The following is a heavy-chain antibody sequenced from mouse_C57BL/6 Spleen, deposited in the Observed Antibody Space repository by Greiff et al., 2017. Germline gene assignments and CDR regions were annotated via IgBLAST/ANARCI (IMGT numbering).Heavy chain of an antibody. CDR3: GRVGKENYFDY. CDR2: IHPYSGST. D-gene: IGHD4-1*01. J-gene: IGHJ2*01. Sequence: QVQLQQPGAELVKPGASVKLSCKASGYTFTSYWMPWVKQRPGQGLEWIGMIHPYSGSTNYNEKFKSKSTLTVDKSSSTAYMHLSRLTSEDSAVYYGGRVGKENYFDYWGQGTTLTVSS. CDR1: GYTFTSYW. V-gene: IGHV1-64*01.